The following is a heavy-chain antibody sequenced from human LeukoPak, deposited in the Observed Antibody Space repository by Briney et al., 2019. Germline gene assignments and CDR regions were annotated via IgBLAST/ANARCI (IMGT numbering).Heavy chain of an antibody. CDR2: IYWDDDK. V-gene: IGHV2-5*02. CDR3: AHLDGYNYNY. J-gene: IGHJ4*02. CDR1: GFSLSTSGVG. Sequence: SGPTLVKPTQTLTMTCTFSGFSLSTSGVGVGWIRQPPGKALEWLAIIYWDDDKRYSPSLKSRLTITKDTSKKQVVLTMTNTVPVDTGTYFCAHLDGYNYNYWGQGTLVTVSS. D-gene: IGHD5-24*01.